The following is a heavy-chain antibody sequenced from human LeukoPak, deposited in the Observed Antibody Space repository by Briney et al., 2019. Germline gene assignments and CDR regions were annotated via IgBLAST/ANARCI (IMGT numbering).Heavy chain of an antibody. CDR1: GFTFSSYA. CDR3: ARVDYDILTGYYTYYYYGMDV. Sequence: PGRSLRLSYAASGFTFSSYAMHWVRQAPGKGLEWVAVISYDGSNKYYADSAKGRFTISRDNSKNTLYLQMNSLRAEDTAVYYCARVDYDILTGYYTYYYYGMDVWGQGTTVTVSS. CDR2: ISYDGSNK. J-gene: IGHJ6*02. D-gene: IGHD3-9*01. V-gene: IGHV3-30-3*01.